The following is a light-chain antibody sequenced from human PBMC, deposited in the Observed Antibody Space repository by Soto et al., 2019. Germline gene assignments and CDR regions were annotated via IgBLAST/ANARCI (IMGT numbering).Light chain of an antibody. Sequence: DIQMTQSPSSLSASLGYRVTITCRASHTISSYLNWYQQKPGRAPKLLIYAASNLESGVPSRFSGSGSGTDFTLTISSLQPEDFATYYCQQSYSTWTFGQGTKVDI. V-gene: IGKV1-39*01. CDR3: QQSYSTWT. CDR2: AAS. J-gene: IGKJ1*01. CDR1: HTISSY.